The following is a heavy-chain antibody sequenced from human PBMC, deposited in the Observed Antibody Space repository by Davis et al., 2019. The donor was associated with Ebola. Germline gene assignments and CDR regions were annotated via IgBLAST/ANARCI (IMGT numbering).Heavy chain of an antibody. J-gene: IGHJ5*02. CDR1: GGSISSGGYS. CDR2: IYYSGST. D-gene: IGHD2-15*01. CDR3: ARGRIGCSGGSCFNWFDP. V-gene: IGHV4-30-4*07. Sequence: SETLSLTCAVSGGSISSGGYSWSWIRQPPGKGLEWIGYIYYSGSTYYNPSLKSRVTISVDRSKNPFSLKLSSVTAADTAVYYCARGRIGCSGGSCFNWFDPWGQGTLVTVSS.